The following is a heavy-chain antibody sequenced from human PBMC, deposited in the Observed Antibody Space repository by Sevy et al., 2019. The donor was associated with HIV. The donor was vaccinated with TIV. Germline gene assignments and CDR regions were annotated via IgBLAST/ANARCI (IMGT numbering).Heavy chain of an antibody. D-gene: IGHD4-17*01. V-gene: IGHV3-23*01. Sequence: GGSLRLSCAASGFTFSSYAMSWVRQAPGNGLEWVSAISGSGGSTYYADSVKGRFTISRDSSKNTLYLQMNSLRAEDTAVYYCAKRYGAVAEYFQHWGQGTLVTVSS. CDR2: ISGSGGST. CDR3: AKRYGAVAEYFQH. CDR1: GFTFSSYA. J-gene: IGHJ1*01.